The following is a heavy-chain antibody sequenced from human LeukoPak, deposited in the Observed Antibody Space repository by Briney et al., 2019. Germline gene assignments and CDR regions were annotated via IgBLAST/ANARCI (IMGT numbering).Heavy chain of an antibody. CDR3: ARVVLDHF. CDR2: IS. V-gene: IGHV3-21*06. J-gene: IGHJ4*02. CDR1: GFDFSKYT. Sequence: GGSLRLSCAASGFDFSKYTMSWVRQAPGKGLEWVSSISNADSMRGRFTISRDNAKSSVYLQMHNLRVEDTATYFCARVVLDHFWGRGTLVTVSS. D-gene: IGHD6-6*01.